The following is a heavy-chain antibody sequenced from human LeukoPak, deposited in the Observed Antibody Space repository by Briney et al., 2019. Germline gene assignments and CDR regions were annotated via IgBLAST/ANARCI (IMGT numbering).Heavy chain of an antibody. V-gene: IGHV4-4*07. D-gene: IGHD1-14*01. J-gene: IGHJ3*02. CDR1: GGSISSYY. CDR3: ARNMNYAFDI. CDR2: VYTSGST. Sequence: SETLSLTCTVSGGSISSYYWSWIRQPAGKGLEWIGRVYTSGSTNYNPSLKSRVTISIDTSKNQFSLNLSSVTAADTAVYYCARNMNYAFDIWGQGTMVTVSS.